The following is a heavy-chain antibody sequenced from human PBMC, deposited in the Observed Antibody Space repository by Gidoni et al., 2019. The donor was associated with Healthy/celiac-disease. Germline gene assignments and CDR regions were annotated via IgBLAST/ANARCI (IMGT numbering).Heavy chain of an antibody. CDR1: GGTFSSDA. CDR3: ARVGSRTMVRGVIIYYGMDV. J-gene: IGHJ6*02. CDR2: IIPIFGTA. Sequence: QVQLVQSGAEVKKPGSSVKVSCKASGGTFSSDAISWVRQATGQGLEWMGGIIPIFGTANYAQKFQGRVTITADKSTSTAYMELSSLRSEDTAVYYCARVGSRTMVRGVIIYYGMDVWGQGTTVTVSS. D-gene: IGHD3-10*01. V-gene: IGHV1-69*06.